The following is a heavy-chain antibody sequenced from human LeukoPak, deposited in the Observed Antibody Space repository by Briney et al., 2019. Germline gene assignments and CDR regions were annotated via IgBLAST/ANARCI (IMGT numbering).Heavy chain of an antibody. V-gene: IGHV3-7*01. D-gene: IGHD2-21*01. CDR2: INPDGSVE. J-gene: IGHJ4*02. CDR1: GFTFSSSW. CDR3: VKGGWCDD. Sequence: GSLRLSCVASGFTFSSSWMTWVRQAPGKGLEWVANINPDGSVEHYVDSVKGRFDVSRKNAKNSLYLQMNGLTGEDTAVYYCVKGGWCDDWGQGAWSPSPQ.